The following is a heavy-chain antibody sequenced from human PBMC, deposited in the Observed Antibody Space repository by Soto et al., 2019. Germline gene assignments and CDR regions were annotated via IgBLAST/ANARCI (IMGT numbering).Heavy chain of an antibody. J-gene: IGHJ4*02. D-gene: IGHD4-4*01. Sequence: QINLKETGPALVKPTETLTLICRPSGLSINSGGVGVGWIRQSPGKAPEWLPLVYWCCDEWYTPSMRYRLSVTKDTPKHQVVLTMTHMDSVDTCTYYCANRRALSNKLFFDHWGQGVLVTVSS. CDR1: GLSINSGGVG. V-gene: IGHV2-5*01. CDR3: ANRRALSNKLFFDH. CDR2: VYWCCDE.